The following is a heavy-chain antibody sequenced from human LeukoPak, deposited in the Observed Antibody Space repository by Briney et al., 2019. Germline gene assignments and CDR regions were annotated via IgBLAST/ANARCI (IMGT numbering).Heavy chain of an antibody. CDR1: GGSFSGYY. J-gene: IGHJ6*03. CDR3: ARDRVMVRALPHYYYYMDV. CDR2: INHSGST. V-gene: IGHV4-34*01. D-gene: IGHD3-10*01. Sequence: SETLSLTCAVYGGSFSGYYWSWIRQPPGKGLEWIGEINHSGSTNYNPSLKSRVTISVDTSKNQFSLKLSSVTAADTAVYYCARDRVMVRALPHYYYYMDVWGKGTTVTVSS.